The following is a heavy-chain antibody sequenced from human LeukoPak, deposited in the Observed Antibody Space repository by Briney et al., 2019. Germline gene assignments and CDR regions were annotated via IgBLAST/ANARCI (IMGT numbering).Heavy chain of an antibody. D-gene: IGHD6-13*01. CDR3: AKAYSSSWYVRPFDY. CDR1: GFTFSSYA. Sequence: GGSLRLSCAASGFTFSSYAMGWVRQAPGKGLEWVSAISGSGGSTYYADSVKGRFTISRDNSKNTLYLQMNSLRAEDTAVYYCAKAYSSSWYVRPFDYWGQGTLVTVSS. J-gene: IGHJ4*02. V-gene: IGHV3-23*01. CDR2: ISGSGGST.